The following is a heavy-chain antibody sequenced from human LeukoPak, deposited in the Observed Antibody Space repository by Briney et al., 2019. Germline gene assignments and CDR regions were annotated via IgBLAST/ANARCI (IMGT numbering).Heavy chain of an antibody. Sequence: SVKVSCKASGGTFSSYAISWVRQAPGQGLEWMGGIIPIFGTANYAQKFQGRVTITADKSTSTAYMELSSLRSEDTAVYYCARTTNWNYAQYNWFDPWGQGTLVTVSS. J-gene: IGHJ5*02. CDR3: ARTTNWNYAQYNWFDP. V-gene: IGHV1-69*06. CDR2: IIPIFGTA. CDR1: GGTFSSYA. D-gene: IGHD1-7*01.